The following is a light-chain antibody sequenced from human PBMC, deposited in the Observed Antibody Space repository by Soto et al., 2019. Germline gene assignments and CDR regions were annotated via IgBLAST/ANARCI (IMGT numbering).Light chain of an antibody. V-gene: IGKV1D-12*01. CDR2: TAS. Sequence: DIQMTQSPSSVSASIGDRVTITCRASQDISRWLGWYQQKPGKAPKLLIYTASNLQGGVPSRFSGSGSVTDYTLTISSLQPEDFATYYCQQANSFPLTFGGGTKVEIK. J-gene: IGKJ4*01. CDR3: QQANSFPLT. CDR1: QDISRW.